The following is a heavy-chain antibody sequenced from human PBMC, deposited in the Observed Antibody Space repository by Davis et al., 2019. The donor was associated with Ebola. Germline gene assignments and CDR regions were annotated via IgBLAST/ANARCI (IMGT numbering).Heavy chain of an antibody. J-gene: IGHJ4*02. CDR2: IYYSGST. D-gene: IGHD4-17*01. CDR3: ATDYGDYQFDY. CDR1: GGSIRSSSHY. V-gene: IGHV4-39*07. Sequence: SETLSLTCTVSGGSIRSSSHYWGWIRQPPGKGLEWIGSIYYSGSTYYNPSLKSRVTISVDTSKNQFSLKLSSVTAADTAVYYCATDYGDYQFDYWGQGTLVTVSS.